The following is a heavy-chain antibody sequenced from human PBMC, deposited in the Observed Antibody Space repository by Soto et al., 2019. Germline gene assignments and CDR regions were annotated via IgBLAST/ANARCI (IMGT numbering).Heavy chain of an antibody. D-gene: IGHD7-27*01. CDR2: IGSSGTTI. CDR3: ARDRANYYFDY. J-gene: IGHJ4*02. Sequence: EVQLVESGGGLVQPGGSLSLSCAASGFSFNNYGVTWVRQAPGKGLEWLSYIGSSGTTIFYAYSVKGRFTISRDNAKNSLYLQMNSLRDEDTAVYYCARDRANYYFDYGGQGTLVTVCS. V-gene: IGHV3-48*02. CDR1: GFSFNNYG.